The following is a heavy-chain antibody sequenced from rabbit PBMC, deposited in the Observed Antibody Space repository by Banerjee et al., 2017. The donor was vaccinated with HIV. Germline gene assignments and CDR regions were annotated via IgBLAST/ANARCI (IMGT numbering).Heavy chain of an antibody. CDR1: GFTLSSYW. J-gene: IGHJ3*01. CDR3: ARGISYANRLDL. CDR2: TSTSSGNT. D-gene: IGHD6-1*01. V-gene: IGHV1S40*01. Sequence: QSLEESGGDLVKPGASLTLTCTASGFTLSSYWTCWVRQAPGKGLEWIGYTSTSSGNTYYASWAKGRFTISKTSSTTVTLQMTSLTAADTATYFCARGISYANRLDLWGQGTLVTVS.